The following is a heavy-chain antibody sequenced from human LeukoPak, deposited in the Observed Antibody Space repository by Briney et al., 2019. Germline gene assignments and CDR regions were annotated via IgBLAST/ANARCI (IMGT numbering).Heavy chain of an antibody. CDR3: ARGRNYYVLDY. Sequence: SETLSLTCTVSGDSISSYYWSWIRQPPGKGLEWIGYIYNSGSTNYNPSLKSRVTISVDTSKNQFSLKLSSVTAADTAVYYCARGRNYYVLDYWGQGTLVTVSP. D-gene: IGHD3-10*02. CDR1: GDSISSYY. J-gene: IGHJ4*02. CDR2: IYNSGST. V-gene: IGHV4-59*12.